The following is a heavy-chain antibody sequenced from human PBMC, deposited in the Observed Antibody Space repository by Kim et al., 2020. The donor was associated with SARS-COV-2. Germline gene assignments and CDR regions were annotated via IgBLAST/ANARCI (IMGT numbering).Heavy chain of an antibody. V-gene: IGHV3-23*01. CDR1: EFTFSSYA. D-gene: IGHD2-15*01. J-gene: IGHJ4*02. Sequence: GGSLRLSCAASEFTFSSYAMSWVRQAPGKGLEWVSAISGSGDTTYYADSVEGRLTISRDKAKNTVYLQMNSLRAEDTAVYYCATVCRYCSGAIGGLRRWGQGTLVTVPS. CDR2: ISGSGDTT. CDR3: ATVCRYCSGAIGGLRR.